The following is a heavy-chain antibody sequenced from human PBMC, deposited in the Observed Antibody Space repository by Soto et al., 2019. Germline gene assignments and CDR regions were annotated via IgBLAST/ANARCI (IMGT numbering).Heavy chain of an antibody. CDR2: ISSSSSTI. V-gene: IGHV3-48*02. J-gene: IGHJ5*02. CDR1: GFTFSSYS. CDR3: ASRPGPNNWFDP. Sequence: GGSLRLSCAASGFTFSSYSMNWVRQAPGKGLEWASYISSSSSTIYYADSVKGRFTISRDNAKNSLYLQMNSLRDEDTAVYYCASRPGPNNWFDPWGQGTLVTVSS.